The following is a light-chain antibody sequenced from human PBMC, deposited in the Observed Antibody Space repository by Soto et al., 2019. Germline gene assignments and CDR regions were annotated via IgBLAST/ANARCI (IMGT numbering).Light chain of an antibody. V-gene: IGLV2-14*01. CDR1: SSDIGGYNF. CDR2: EVS. CDR3: SSYTRSSIVV. Sequence: QSALTQPASVSGSPGQSITISCTGTSSDIGGYNFVSWYQHHPGKAPKLMIYEVSNRPSGVSNRFSGSKSGNTASLTISGLQAEDEADYYCSSYTRSSIVVFGGGTKLTVL. J-gene: IGLJ2*01.